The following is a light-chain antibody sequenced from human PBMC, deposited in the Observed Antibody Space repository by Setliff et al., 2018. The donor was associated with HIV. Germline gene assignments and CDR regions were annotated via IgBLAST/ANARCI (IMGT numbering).Light chain of an antibody. Sequence: QSALTQPASVSGSPGQSITISCTGTSRDVGGYNYVSWYQQHPGKAPKLIIYEVRNRPSGVSSRFSGSKPGNTASLTISGLQTEDEADYYCSSYAITNTLPFGTGTEVTVL. CDR1: SRDVGGYNY. V-gene: IGLV2-14*01. J-gene: IGLJ1*01. CDR2: EVR. CDR3: SSYAITNTLP.